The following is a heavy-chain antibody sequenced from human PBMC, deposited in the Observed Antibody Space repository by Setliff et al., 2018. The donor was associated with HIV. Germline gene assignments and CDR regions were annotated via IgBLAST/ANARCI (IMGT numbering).Heavy chain of an antibody. Sequence: GGSLRFSCGASGFTFRTFAMHWVRQAPGKGLEWVSVITYDGSRKYYADSVKGRFTIYRDNAKNSLYLQMNSLGAEDTAVYYCARGPSSTHWSPGYFQHWGQGTPVTVSS. CDR2: ITYDGSRK. J-gene: IGHJ1*01. CDR3: ARGPSSTHWSPGYFQH. V-gene: IGHV3-30*07. D-gene: IGHD2-8*02. CDR1: GFTFRTFA.